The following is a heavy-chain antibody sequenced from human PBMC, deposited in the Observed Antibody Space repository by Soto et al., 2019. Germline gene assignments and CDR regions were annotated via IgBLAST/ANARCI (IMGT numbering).Heavy chain of an antibody. D-gene: IGHD3-10*01. CDR2: ISYDGSNK. CDR1: GFTFSSYA. CDR3: ASPRHVGVIAYAFDI. V-gene: IGHV3-30-3*01. Sequence: GGSLRLSCAASGFTFSSYAMHWVRQTPGKGLEWVSVISYDGSNKYYADSVKGRFTISRDNAKNTLYLQMNSLRAEDTAVYYCASPRHVGVIAYAFDIWGQGTMVTVSS. J-gene: IGHJ3*02.